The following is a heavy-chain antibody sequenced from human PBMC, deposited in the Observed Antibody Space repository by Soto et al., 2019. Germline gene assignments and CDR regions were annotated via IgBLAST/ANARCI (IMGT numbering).Heavy chain of an antibody. J-gene: IGHJ4*02. V-gene: IGHV3-23*01. CDR2: IPGSGTST. Sequence: GGSLRLSCAASGFTFSSYAMSWVRQSPGKGLEWVSAIPGSGTSTYYAGSVKGRFTISRDNSKNTLYLQMNSLRVEDTAVYYCAKIGSSSSVSLPLVLLDYWGQGALVTVS. D-gene: IGHD6-6*01. CDR1: GFTFSSYA. CDR3: AKIGSSSSVSLPLVLLDY.